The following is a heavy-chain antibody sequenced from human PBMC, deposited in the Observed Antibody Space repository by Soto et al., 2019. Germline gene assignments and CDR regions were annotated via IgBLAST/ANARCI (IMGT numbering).Heavy chain of an antibody. CDR3: ARELIAAAGSSGWFDP. D-gene: IGHD6-13*01. Sequence: QVQLVQSGAEVKKPGASVKVSCKASGYTFTGYYMHWVRQDPGQGLEWMGWINPNSGGTNYAQKFQGWVTMTRDTSISTAYMELSRLRSDDTAVYYCARELIAAAGSSGWFDPWGQGTLVTVSS. V-gene: IGHV1-2*04. J-gene: IGHJ5*02. CDR2: INPNSGGT. CDR1: GYTFTGYY.